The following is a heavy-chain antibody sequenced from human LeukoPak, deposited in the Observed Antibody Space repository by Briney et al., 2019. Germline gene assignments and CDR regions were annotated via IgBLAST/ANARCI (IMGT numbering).Heavy chain of an antibody. Sequence: PSETLSLTCAAYGGSFSGYYWSWIRQPPGKGLEWIGEINHSGSTNYNPSLKSRVTISVDTSKNQFSLKLSSVTAADTAVYYCARAKRITMVINYYGMDVWGQGTTVTVSS. J-gene: IGHJ6*02. CDR2: INHSGST. D-gene: IGHD3-10*01. CDR3: ARAKRITMVINYYGMDV. CDR1: GGSFSGYY. V-gene: IGHV4-34*01.